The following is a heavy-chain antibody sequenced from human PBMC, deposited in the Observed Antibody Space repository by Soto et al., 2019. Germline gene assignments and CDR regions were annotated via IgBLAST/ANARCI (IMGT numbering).Heavy chain of an antibody. V-gene: IGHV4-59*13. CDR3: ARERVVPAATGDYYYGMDV. CDR2: IYYSGST. J-gene: IGHJ6*02. CDR1: GGSISSYY. Sequence: SETLSLTCTVSGGSISSYYWSWIRQPPGKGLEWIGYIYYSGSTNYNPSLKSRVTISVDTSKNQFSLKLSSVTAADTAVYYCARERVVPAATGDYYYGMDVWGQGTTVTVSS. D-gene: IGHD2-2*01.